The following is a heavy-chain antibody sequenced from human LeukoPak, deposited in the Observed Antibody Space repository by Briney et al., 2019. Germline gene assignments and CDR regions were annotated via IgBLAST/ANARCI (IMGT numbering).Heavy chain of an antibody. V-gene: IGHV1-2*02. Sequence: ASVKVSCKASGYTFTGYYMHWVRQAPGQGLEWMGWINPNSGGTNYAQKFQGRVTMTRDTSISTAYMELSRLRSDDTAVYYCASGHKYSGRFPSRYYYYGMDVWGQGTTVTVSS. CDR3: ASGHKYSGRFPSRYYYYGMDV. J-gene: IGHJ6*02. D-gene: IGHD1-26*01. CDR2: INPNSGGT. CDR1: GYTFTGYY.